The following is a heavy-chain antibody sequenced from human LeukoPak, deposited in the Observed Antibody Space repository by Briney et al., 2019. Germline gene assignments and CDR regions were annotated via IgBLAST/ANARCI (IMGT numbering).Heavy chain of an antibody. CDR1: GGSISITTYY. CDR3: ARDYMARGVIDY. Sequence: ASETLSLTCTVSGGSISITTYYWGWIRQPPGKGLEWIGNIYYSGSTYYNPSLKSRVTISVDTSKNQFSLKLSSVTAADTAVYYCARDYMARGVIDYWGQGTLVTVSS. CDR2: IYYSGST. J-gene: IGHJ4*02. D-gene: IGHD3-10*01. V-gene: IGHV4-39*07.